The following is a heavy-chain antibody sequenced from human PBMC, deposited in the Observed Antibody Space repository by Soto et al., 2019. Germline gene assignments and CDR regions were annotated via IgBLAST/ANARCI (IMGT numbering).Heavy chain of an antibody. CDR1: GGTFSSYS. D-gene: IGHD1-26*01. CDR3: ARDGGMHSGGIDY. V-gene: IGHV1-69*01. CDR2: IIPIFGTA. Sequence: QVQLVQSGAEVKKPGSSVKVSCKASGGTFSSYSINWVRQAPGQGLEWMGEIIPIFGTANYAQTFQGRVTITADEATSTAYMELSSLIAEDTAVYYCARDGGMHSGGIDYWDQGTLVTVSS. J-gene: IGHJ4*02.